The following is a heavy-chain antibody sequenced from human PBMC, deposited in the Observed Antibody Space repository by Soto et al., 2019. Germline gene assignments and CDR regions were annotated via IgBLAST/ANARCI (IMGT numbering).Heavy chain of an antibody. CDR1: GFSVSDYA. Sequence: GGSLRLSCAASGFSVSDYAIAWVRQAPGKGLEWVSSLSGSETMRQADSVKGRFTISRDNSKNTVYLQMNNLRVEDTALYYCTKSPRVATVFRWGLDPWGQGXLVTVSS. D-gene: IGHD5-12*01. CDR3: TKSPRVATVFRWGLDP. J-gene: IGHJ5*02. V-gene: IGHV3-23*01. CDR2: LSGSETM.